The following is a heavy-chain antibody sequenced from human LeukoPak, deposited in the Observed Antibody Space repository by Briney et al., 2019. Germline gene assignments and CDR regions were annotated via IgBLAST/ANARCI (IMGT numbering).Heavy chain of an antibody. CDR2: IFSDGRT. CDR1: GFTVSSIY. Sequence: GGSLRLSCAVSGFTVSSIYLSWVRQAPGRGLERVSLIFSDGRTYYADSAKGRFTISRDNSKNTLYLQMNSLRAEDTAVYYCARAQSPYAYYYYYYMDVWGKGTTVTVSS. J-gene: IGHJ6*03. V-gene: IGHV3-66*02. CDR3: ARAQSPYAYYYYYYMDV.